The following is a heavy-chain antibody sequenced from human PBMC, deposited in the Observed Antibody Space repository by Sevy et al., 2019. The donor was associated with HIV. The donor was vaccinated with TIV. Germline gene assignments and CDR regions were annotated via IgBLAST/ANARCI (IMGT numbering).Heavy chain of an antibody. J-gene: IGHJ6*02. V-gene: IGHV3-48*03. D-gene: IGHD5-18*01. CDR1: GFIFSSNE. CDR3: ARVSVDTNFYGMDV. Sequence: GGSLRLSCAASGFIFSSNEMNWVRQAPGKGLEWVSYIGSNGSPIYYADSVKGRFTISRGNAKNSLYLQMNSLRAEDTAVYYCARVSVDTNFYGMDVWGQGTTVTVSS. CDR2: IGSNGSPI.